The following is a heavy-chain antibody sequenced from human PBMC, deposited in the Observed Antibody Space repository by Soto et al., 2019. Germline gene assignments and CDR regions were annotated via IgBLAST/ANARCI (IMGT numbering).Heavy chain of an antibody. CDR3: AKVLWFGELYFNYYYMDV. D-gene: IGHD3-10*01. V-gene: IGHV3-23*01. CDR1: GFTFSSYA. CDR2: ISGSGGST. J-gene: IGHJ6*03. Sequence: EVQLLESGGGLVQPGGSLRLSCAASGFTFSSYAMSWVRQAPGKGLEWVSAISGSGGSTYYADSVKGRFTISRDNSKNTLYLQMNSLRAEDTAVYSCAKVLWFGELYFNYYYMDVWGKGTTVTVSS.